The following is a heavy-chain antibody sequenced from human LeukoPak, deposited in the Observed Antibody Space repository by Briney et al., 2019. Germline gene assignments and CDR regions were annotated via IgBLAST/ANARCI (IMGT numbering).Heavy chain of an antibody. J-gene: IGHJ4*02. Sequence: ASVKVSCKVSGHXLIALSIHWVRQAPGKGDEWLGGFEPEDGETIYAQQSQGRVTMTEDTSTDTAYMELSSLRSEDTAVYYCAASSPQNWKTHEYWGQGTLVTVSS. CDR2: FEPEDGET. D-gene: IGHD1-1*01. V-gene: IGHV1-24*01. CDR1: GHXLIALS. CDR3: AASSPQNWKTHEY.